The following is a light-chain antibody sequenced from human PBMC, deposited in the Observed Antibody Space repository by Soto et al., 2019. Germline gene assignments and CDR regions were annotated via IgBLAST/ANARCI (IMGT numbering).Light chain of an antibody. J-gene: IGKJ3*01. Sequence: DIQMTQSPSSLSASVGDRVTITCRASQSISIYLNWFQQKAGKAPEXLIYSTSSLQSGVPSRFSGSGSGTDLTITISSLQPEDFETYYCQQIYSTPYSFGPGTKVDIK. CDR2: STS. V-gene: IGKV1-39*01. CDR1: QSISIY. CDR3: QQIYSTPYS.